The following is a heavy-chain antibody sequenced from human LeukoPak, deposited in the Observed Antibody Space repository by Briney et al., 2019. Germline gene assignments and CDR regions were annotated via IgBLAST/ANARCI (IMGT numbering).Heavy chain of an antibody. Sequence: ASVKVSCKASGYTFTSYYMHWVRQAPGQGLEWMGIINPSGGSTSYAQKFQGRVTMTTDTSTSPVYMELSSLRSEDTAVYYCARDLKRWLQSDAFDIWGQGTMVTVSS. CDR2: INPSGGST. CDR1: GYTFTSYY. J-gene: IGHJ3*02. CDR3: ARDLKRWLQSDAFDI. V-gene: IGHV1-46*03. D-gene: IGHD5-24*01.